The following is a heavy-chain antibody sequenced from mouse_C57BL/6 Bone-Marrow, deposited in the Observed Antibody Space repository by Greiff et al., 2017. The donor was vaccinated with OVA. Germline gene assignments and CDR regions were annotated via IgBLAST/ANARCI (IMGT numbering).Heavy chain of an antibody. CDR3: ARSPLGLGEYFDV. D-gene: IGHD4-1*01. CDR1: GYTFTNYW. J-gene: IGHJ1*03. Sequence: QVQLKESGAELVRPGTSVKMSCKASGYTFTNYWIGWAKQRPGHGLEWIGDIYPGGGYTNYNEKFKGKATLTADKSSSTAYMQFSSLTSEDSAIYYCARSPLGLGEYFDVWGTGTTVTVSS. CDR2: IYPGGGYT. V-gene: IGHV1-63*01.